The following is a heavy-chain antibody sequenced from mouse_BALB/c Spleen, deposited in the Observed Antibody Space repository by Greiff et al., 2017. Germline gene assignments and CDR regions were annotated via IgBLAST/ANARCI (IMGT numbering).Heavy chain of an antibody. D-gene: IGHD1-2*01. CDR3: ASFITTASWFAY. Sequence: VKLMESGPGLVAPSQSLSITCTVSGFSLSRYSVHWVRQPPGKGLEWLGMIWGGGSTDYNSALKSRLSISKDNSKSQVFLKMNSLQTDDTAMYYCASFITTASWFAYWGQGTLVTVSA. J-gene: IGHJ3*01. CDR1: GFSLSRYS. CDR2: IWGGGST. V-gene: IGHV2-6-4*01.